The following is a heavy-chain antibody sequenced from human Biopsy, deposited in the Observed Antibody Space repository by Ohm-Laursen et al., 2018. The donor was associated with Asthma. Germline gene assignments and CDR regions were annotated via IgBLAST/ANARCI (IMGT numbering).Heavy chain of an antibody. Sequence: SLRLSCTASGFTFSSYGMHWVRQAPGKGLEWVAVISYDGSNKYYADSVRGRFTISRDNSKNTLYLQMNSLRAEDTAVYYCASQSSGPDFWSGYYYFDYWGQGTLVTASS. V-gene: IGHV3-30*03. D-gene: IGHD3-3*01. CDR3: ASQSSGPDFWSGYYYFDY. CDR2: ISYDGSNK. J-gene: IGHJ4*02. CDR1: GFTFSSYG.